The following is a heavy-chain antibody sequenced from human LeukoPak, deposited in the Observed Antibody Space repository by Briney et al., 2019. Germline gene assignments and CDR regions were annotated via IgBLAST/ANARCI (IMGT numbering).Heavy chain of an antibody. V-gene: IGHV3-9*01. CDR3: AKDVVSSSSWSGFDY. CDR1: GFTVSSNY. Sequence: TGGSLRLSCAASGFTVSSNYMSWVRQAPGKGLEWVSGISWNSGSIGYADSVKGRFTISRDNAKNSLYLQMNSLRAEDTALYYCAKDVVSSSSWSGFDYWGQGTLVTVSS. CDR2: ISWNSGSI. J-gene: IGHJ4*02. D-gene: IGHD6-13*01.